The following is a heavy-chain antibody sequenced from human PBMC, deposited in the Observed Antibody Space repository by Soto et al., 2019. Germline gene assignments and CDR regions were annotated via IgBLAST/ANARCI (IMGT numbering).Heavy chain of an antibody. CDR2: MNPNSGNT. J-gene: IGHJ5*02. CDR1: GYTFTSYD. D-gene: IGHD6-13*01. CDR3: SRERSAAGTGWFDP. Sequence: QVQLVQSGAEVKKPGASVKVSCKASGYTFTSYDINWVRQATGQGLEWMGWMNPNSGNTGYAQKFQGRVTMTRNTSISTAYMELSSLRSEDTAVYFCSRERSAAGTGWFDPWGQGTVVTVSS. V-gene: IGHV1-8*01.